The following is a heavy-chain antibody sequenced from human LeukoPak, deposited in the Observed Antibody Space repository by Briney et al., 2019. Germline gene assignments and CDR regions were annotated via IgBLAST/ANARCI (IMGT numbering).Heavy chain of an antibody. CDR2: INPNSGGT. Sequence: ASVKVSCKASGYTFTGYYMHWVRQAPGQGLEWMGRINPNSGGTNYAQKFQGRVTMTRDTSISTAYMELSRLRSDDTAVYYCARDSGSYFVPPDQLDYWGQGTLVTVSS. D-gene: IGHD1-26*01. CDR3: ARDSGSYFVPPDQLDY. V-gene: IGHV1-2*06. J-gene: IGHJ4*02. CDR1: GYTFTGYY.